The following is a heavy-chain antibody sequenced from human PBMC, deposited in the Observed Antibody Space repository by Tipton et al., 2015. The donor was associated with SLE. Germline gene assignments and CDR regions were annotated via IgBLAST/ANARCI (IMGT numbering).Heavy chain of an antibody. CDR1: GFTFSSYE. Sequence: SLRLSCAASGFTFSSYEMNWVRQAPGKGLEWVSYISSSGSTIYYADSVKGRFTISRDNAKNSLYLQMNSLRAEDTAVYYCAHMTTVTTQDYWGQGTLVTVSS. CDR3: AHMTTVTTQDY. CDR2: ISSSGSTI. J-gene: IGHJ4*02. V-gene: IGHV3-48*03. D-gene: IGHD4-17*01.